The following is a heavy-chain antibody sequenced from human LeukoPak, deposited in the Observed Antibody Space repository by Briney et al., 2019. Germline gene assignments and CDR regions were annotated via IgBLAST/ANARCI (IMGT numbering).Heavy chain of an antibody. CDR3: ARYDYDAGDY. V-gene: IGHV3-21*01. D-gene: IGHD4-17*01. CDR1: GFTFSTYI. J-gene: IGHJ4*02. CDR2: IGTSTSYI. Sequence: GGSLRLSCAASGFTFSTYIMNWVRQTPGKGLEWVSSIGTSTSYIYYADSVKGRFTISRDNAKNSLYLQMNSLRAEDTAVYYCARYDYDAGDYWGQGTLVTVSS.